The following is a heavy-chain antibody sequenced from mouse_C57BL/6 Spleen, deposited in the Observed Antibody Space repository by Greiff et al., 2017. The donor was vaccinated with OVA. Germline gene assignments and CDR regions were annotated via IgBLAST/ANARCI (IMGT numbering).Heavy chain of an antibody. CDR1: GYSITSGYY. J-gene: IGHJ4*01. V-gene: IGHV3-6*01. Sequence: EVQLQESGPGLVKPSQSLSLTCSVTGYSITSGYYWNWIRQFPGNKLEWMGYISYDGSNNYNPSLKNRISITRDTSKNQFFLKLNSVTTEDTATYYCARDLLGGTGAMDYWGQGTSVTVSS. CDR2: ISYDGSN. D-gene: IGHD4-1*01. CDR3: ARDLLGGTGAMDY.